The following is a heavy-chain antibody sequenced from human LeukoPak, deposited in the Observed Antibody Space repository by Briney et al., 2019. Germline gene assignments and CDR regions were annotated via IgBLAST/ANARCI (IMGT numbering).Heavy chain of an antibody. D-gene: IGHD3-9*01. J-gene: IGHJ5*02. CDR1: GGTFSSYA. CDR2: IIPTFGTA. V-gene: IGHV1-69*01. CDR3: ARGGYDILTGYYRYNWFDP. Sequence: SVKVSCKASGGTFSSYAISWVRQAPGQGLEWMGGIIPTFGTANYAQKFQGRVTISADESTSTAYMELSSLRSEDTAVYYCARGGYDILTGYYRYNWFDPWGQGTLVTVSS.